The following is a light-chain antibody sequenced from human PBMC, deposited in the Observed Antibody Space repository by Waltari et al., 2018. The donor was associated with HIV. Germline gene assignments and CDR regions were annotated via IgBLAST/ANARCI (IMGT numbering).Light chain of an antibody. CDR3: LLSYSGARLVV. CDR1: TGAVTSGHY. CDR2: DTT. J-gene: IGLJ2*01. Sequence: QAVVTQEPSLTVSPGGTVTLTCGSSTGAVTSGHYPYWFQQKPGQAPRTLIYDTTNKHPLTPARFSGSLLGGKAALTLSGAQPEDEADYYCLLSYSGARLVVFGGGTKLTVL. V-gene: IGLV7-46*01.